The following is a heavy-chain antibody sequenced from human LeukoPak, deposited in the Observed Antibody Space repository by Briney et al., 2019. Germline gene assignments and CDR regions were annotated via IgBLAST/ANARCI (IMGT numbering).Heavy chain of an antibody. Sequence: GGSLRLSCAASGFTFDDYAMHWVRQAPGKGLEWVSGISWNSGSIGYANSVKGRFTISRDNAKNSLYLQMNSLRAEDTALYYCAKDRGVVPAAMDYWGQGTLVTVSS. CDR1: GFTFDDYA. CDR2: ISWNSGSI. CDR3: AKDRGVVPAAMDY. J-gene: IGHJ4*02. D-gene: IGHD2-2*01. V-gene: IGHV3-9*01.